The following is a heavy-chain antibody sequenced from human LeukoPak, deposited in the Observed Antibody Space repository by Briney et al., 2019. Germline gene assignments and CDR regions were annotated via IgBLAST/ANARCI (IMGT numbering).Heavy chain of an antibody. V-gene: IGHV4-38-2*02. D-gene: IGHD3-16*01. Sequence: SETLSLTCTVSGYSISSGYYWGWIRQPPGKGLEWIGSIYHSGSTYYNPSLKSRVTISVDTSKNQFSLKLTSVTAADTAVYSCARDHDYDYVWGSYGGKNAFDIWGQGTMVTVSS. CDR1: GYSISSGYY. CDR2: IYHSGST. CDR3: ARDHDYDYVWGSYGGKNAFDI. J-gene: IGHJ3*02.